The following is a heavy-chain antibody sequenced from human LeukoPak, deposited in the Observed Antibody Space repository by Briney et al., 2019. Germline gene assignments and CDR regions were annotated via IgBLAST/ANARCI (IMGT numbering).Heavy chain of an antibody. J-gene: IGHJ4*02. CDR3: ARVTPTYYYDSSGYYYFDY. CDR1: GGSISSGGYY. CDR2: IYYSGST. V-gene: IGHV4-31*03. Sequence: SETLSLTCTVSGGSISSGGYYWSWIRQHPGKGLEWIGYIYYSGSTYYNPSLKSRVTISVDTPKNQFSLKLSSVTAADTAVYYCARVTPTYYYDSSGYYYFDYWGQGTLVTVSS. D-gene: IGHD3-22*01.